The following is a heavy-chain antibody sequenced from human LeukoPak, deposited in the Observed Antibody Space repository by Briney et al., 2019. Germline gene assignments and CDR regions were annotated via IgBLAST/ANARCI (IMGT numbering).Heavy chain of an antibody. J-gene: IGHJ4*02. CDR3: ATEGPLIWRPPHFES. V-gene: IGHV4-4*07. CDR2: IYSSGIT. D-gene: IGHD2-15*01. Sequence: PSETLSLTCTVSGVSVSNYYWAWVRQPAGKGPEWIGRIYSSGITNYNPSLRSRVSVSLDTSKNQFSLKLNSVTAADTAVYYCATEGPLIWRPPHFESWGQGTLVIVPS. CDR1: GVSVSNYY.